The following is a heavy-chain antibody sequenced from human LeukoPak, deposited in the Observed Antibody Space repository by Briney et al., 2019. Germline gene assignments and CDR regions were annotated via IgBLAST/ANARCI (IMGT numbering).Heavy chain of an antibody. CDR2: ISGSGGST. V-gene: IGHV3-23*01. Sequence: GGSLRLSCAASGFTFSSYAMSWVCQAPGKGLEWVSAISGSGGSTYYADSVKGRFTISRDNSKNTLYLQMNSLRAEDTAVYYCAKDRNDYDYVWGSYRYWDCFDYWGQGTLVTVSS. CDR1: GFTFSSYA. J-gene: IGHJ4*02. CDR3: AKDRNDYDYVWGSYRYWDCFDY. D-gene: IGHD3-16*02.